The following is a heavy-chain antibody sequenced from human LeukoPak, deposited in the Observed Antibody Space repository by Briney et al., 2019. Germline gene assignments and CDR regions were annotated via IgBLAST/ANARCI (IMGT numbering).Heavy chain of an antibody. CDR3: AKDRYSMIVVVASD. J-gene: IGHJ4*02. Sequence: PGGSLRLSCAAPGFPFSSYPMSWVRQAPGKGLEWVSANSGSGGSTYYADSVKGRFTISRDNSKNTLYLQMNSLRAEDTAVYYCAKDRYSMIVVVASDWGQGTLVTVSS. CDR2: NSGSGGST. V-gene: IGHV3-23*01. CDR1: GFPFSSYP. D-gene: IGHD3-22*01.